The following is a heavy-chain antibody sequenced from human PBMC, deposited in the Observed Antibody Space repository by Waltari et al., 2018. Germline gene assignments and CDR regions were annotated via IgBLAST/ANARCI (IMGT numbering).Heavy chain of an antibody. CDR3: ARIYGDYAIDYYGMDV. CDR2: MNSDGSST. V-gene: IGHV3-74*01. J-gene: IGHJ6*02. CDR1: GFTFSSYW. Sequence: EVQLVESGGGLVQPGGSLRLSCAASGFTFSSYWMHWVRQAPGKGLVVVSRMNSDGSSTRYADSVKGRCTISRDNAKNTRYLQMNSLRAEDTAVYYCARIYGDYAIDYYGMDVWGQGTTVTVS. D-gene: IGHD4-17*01.